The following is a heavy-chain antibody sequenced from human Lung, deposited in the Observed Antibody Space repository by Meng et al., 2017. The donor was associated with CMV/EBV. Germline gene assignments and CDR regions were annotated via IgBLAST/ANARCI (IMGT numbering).Heavy chain of an antibody. J-gene: IGHJ4*01. Sequence: ESLKISCEDSGFTFSDQWMSWVRQAPGKGLEWVGRISKSGVDTYYADSVRGRFSISRDNVRGSLFLQMNSLRLEDSGVYFCLRDYQKIWGHGNVVTVSS. CDR2: ISKSGVDT. CDR1: GFTFSDQW. V-gene: IGHV3-7*01. D-gene: IGHD2-2*01. CDR3: LRDYQKI.